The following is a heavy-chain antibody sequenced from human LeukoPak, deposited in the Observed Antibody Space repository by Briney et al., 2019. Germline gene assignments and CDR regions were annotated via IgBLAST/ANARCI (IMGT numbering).Heavy chain of an antibody. V-gene: IGHV4-59*12. Sequence: SETLSLTCTVSGGSISSYYWSWVRQPPGKGLEWIGFVYYTGSTNYSPSLKSRVTISVDTSKNQFSLKLSSVTAADTAVYYCARDPMTTVTNWGQGTLVTVSS. CDR2: VYYTGST. D-gene: IGHD4-17*01. CDR1: GGSISSYY. J-gene: IGHJ4*02. CDR3: ARDPMTTVTN.